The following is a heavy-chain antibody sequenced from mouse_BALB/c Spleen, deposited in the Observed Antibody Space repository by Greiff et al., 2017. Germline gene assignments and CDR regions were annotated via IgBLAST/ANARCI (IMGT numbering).Heavy chain of an antibody. CDR1: GFTFSSFG. CDR2: ISSGSSTI. J-gene: IGHJ2*01. CDR3: ATRGSSYYFDY. D-gene: IGHD1-1*01. V-gene: IGHV5-17*02. Sequence: DVQLVESGGGLVQPGGSRKLSCAASGFTFSSFGMHWVRQAPEKGLEWVAYISSGSSTIYYADTVKGRFTISRDNPKNTLFLQMTSLRSEDTAMYYCATRGSSYYFDYWGQGTTLTVSS.